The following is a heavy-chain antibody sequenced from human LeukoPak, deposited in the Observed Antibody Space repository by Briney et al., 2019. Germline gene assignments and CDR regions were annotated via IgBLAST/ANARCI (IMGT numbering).Heavy chain of an antibody. CDR3: AKALIPRDTAMVKGY. Sequence: PGGSLRLSCAASGFTFSSYGMHWVRQAPGKGLEWVAAIWYDGSSKYYAASVKGRFTISSDNSRNTLYLQMNSLRAEDTAVYYCAKALIPRDTAMVKGYWGQGTLVTVSS. CDR2: IWYDGSSK. J-gene: IGHJ4*02. CDR1: GFTFSSYG. V-gene: IGHV3-33*06. D-gene: IGHD5-18*01.